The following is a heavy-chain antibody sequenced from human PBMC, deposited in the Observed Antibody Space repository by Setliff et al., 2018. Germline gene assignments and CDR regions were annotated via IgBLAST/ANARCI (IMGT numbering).Heavy chain of an antibody. V-gene: IGHV4-4*02. Sequence: SETLSLTCAVSGVSISTSNWWSWVRQPPGKGLEWIGEIYHNGITNYNPSLKSRVTISVDTSKNQFSLKLTSVSAADTAVYYCARQTGEQLVDYWGQGTLVTVSS. J-gene: IGHJ4*02. D-gene: IGHD6-6*01. CDR3: ARQTGEQLVDY. CDR1: GVSISTSNW. CDR2: IYHNGIT.